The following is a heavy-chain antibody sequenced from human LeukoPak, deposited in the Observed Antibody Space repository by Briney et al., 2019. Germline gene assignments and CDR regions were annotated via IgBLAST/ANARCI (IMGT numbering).Heavy chain of an antibody. J-gene: IGHJ4*02. CDR1: GFIFSGYA. Sequence: GGSLRLSCSVSGFIFSGYAMHWVRQAPGKGLEWVAVISYDGNDKYYADSVKGRFTISRDSSENTLFLQMSSLRIEDTAVYYCAREWGNSGFDYWGQGTLVTVSS. CDR2: ISYDGNDK. D-gene: IGHD6-25*01. V-gene: IGHV3-30-3*01. CDR3: AREWGNSGFDY.